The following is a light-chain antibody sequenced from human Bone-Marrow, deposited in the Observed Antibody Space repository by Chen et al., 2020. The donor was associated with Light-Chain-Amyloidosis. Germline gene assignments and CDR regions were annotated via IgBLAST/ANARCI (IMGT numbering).Light chain of an antibody. CDR2: EDD. J-gene: IGLJ3*02. CDR1: RGSIATNY. CDR3: QSYQGSSQGV. Sequence: NFMLTQPHSVSESPGQTVIISCTRSRGSIATNYVQWYQQRPGSSPTTVIHEDDQRPSGVPDRFSVSNDRSSNSASLTISVLKTEDKADYYCQSYQGSSQGVFGGGTKLTVL. V-gene: IGLV6-57*01.